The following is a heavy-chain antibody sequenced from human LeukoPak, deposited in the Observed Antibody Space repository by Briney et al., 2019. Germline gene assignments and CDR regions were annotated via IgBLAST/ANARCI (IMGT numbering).Heavy chain of an antibody. V-gene: IGHV3-23*01. CDR1: GFTFSSYA. CDR3: AKALPRWYLDN. D-gene: IGHD4-23*01. CDR2: ISTSVGST. J-gene: IGHJ4*02. Sequence: PGGSLRLSCAASGFTFSSYAMTWVRQAPGKGLEWVSGISTSVGSTYYAASVKGRFTISRDSSTNTLFLQMNSLRDEDTAVYYCAKALPRWYLDNWGQGTLVTVSS.